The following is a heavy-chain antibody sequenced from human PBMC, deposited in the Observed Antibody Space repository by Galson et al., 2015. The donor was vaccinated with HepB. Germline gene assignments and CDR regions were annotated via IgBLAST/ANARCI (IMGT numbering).Heavy chain of an antibody. CDR2: INPSGGST. CDR3: ARQTGDY. J-gene: IGHJ4*02. Sequence: QSGAEVTKPGESLRISCKGSGYSFTSYWISWVRQAPGQGLEWMGIINPSGGSTSYAQKFQGRVTMTRDTSTSTVYMELSSLRSEDTAVYYCARQTGDYWGQGTLVTVSS. D-gene: IGHD7-27*01. CDR1: GYSFTSYW. V-gene: IGHV1-46*01.